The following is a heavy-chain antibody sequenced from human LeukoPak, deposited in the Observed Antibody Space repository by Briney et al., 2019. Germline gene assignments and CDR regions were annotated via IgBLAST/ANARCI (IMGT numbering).Heavy chain of an antibody. Sequence: ASVKVSCKASGYTFTSYGISWVRQAPGQGLEWMGWISGYNGNTKNAQKLQGRVTMTTDTSTSTAYMELRSLRSDDTAVYYCARSLYYFDAFDIWGQGTMVTVSS. CDR3: ARSLYYFDAFDI. CDR1: GYTFTSYG. J-gene: IGHJ3*02. V-gene: IGHV1-18*01. D-gene: IGHD3-22*01. CDR2: ISGYNGNT.